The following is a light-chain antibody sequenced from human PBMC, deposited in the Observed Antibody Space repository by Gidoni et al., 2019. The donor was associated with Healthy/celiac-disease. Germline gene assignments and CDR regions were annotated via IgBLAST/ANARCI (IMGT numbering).Light chain of an antibody. CDR1: QSVSSY. CDR2: DAS. CDR3: QQRSTT. V-gene: IGKV3-11*01. J-gene: IGKJ2*01. Sequence: EIVLTQSPATLSLSPGERATLSCRASQSVSSYLAWYQQKPGQAPRLLIYDASNRATGIPARFSGSGSGTDFTLTISSLEPEDFAVYYCQQRSTTFGQGTNLEIK.